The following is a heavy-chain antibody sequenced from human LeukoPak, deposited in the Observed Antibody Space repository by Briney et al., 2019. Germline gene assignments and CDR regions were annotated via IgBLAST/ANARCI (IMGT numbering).Heavy chain of an antibody. D-gene: IGHD6-13*01. CDR3: ARYGYSSSWYKAFYYYYYMDV. V-gene: IGHV4-61*02. J-gene: IGHJ6*03. CDR2: IYTSGST. Sequence: SQTLSLTCTVSGGSISGGSYYWSWIRQPAGKGLEWIGRIYTSGSTNYNPSLKSRVTISVDTSKNQFSLKLSSVTAADTAVYYCARYGYSSSWYKAFYYYYYMDVWGKGTTVTVSS. CDR1: GGSISGGSYY.